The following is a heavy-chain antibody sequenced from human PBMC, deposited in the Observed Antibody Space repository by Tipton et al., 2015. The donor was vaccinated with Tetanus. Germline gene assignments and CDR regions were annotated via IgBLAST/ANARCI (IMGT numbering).Heavy chain of an antibody. V-gene: IGHV3-21*01. CDR1: GFTFSSYT. D-gene: IGHD3-16*01. J-gene: IGHJ4*02. Sequence: SLRLSCAASGFTFSSYTLNWVRQAPGKGLEWVSSISSSSSYIYYADSVKGRFTISRDNARQSLFLQMNSLRDGDTAVYYCASSLGGGSYYLNYWGRGSLVTVSS. CDR3: ASSLGGGSYYLNY. CDR2: ISSSSSYI.